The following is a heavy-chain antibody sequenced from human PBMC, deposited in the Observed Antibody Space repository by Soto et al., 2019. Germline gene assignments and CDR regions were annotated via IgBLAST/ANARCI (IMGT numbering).Heavy chain of an antibody. CDR1: GYTFTSYD. CDR2: MNPNSGNT. Sequence: QVQLVQSGAEVKKPGASVKVSCKASGYTFTSYDINWVRQATGQGLEWMGWMNPNSGNTCYAQKFQGRVTMTRNTSISTAYMALSSLRSEDTAVYYCARRVYYYGSGSYYKNYYGMDVWGQGTKVTVSS. CDR3: ARRVYYYGSGSYYKNYYGMDV. J-gene: IGHJ6*02. D-gene: IGHD3-10*01. V-gene: IGHV1-8*01.